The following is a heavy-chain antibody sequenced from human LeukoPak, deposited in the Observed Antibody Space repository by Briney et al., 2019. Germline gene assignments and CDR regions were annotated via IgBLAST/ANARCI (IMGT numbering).Heavy chain of an antibody. Sequence: GGSLRLSCATSGFAFSSYAMSWVRQAPGQGLEWVSGISTTGADAYYADSVKGRLTVSRDNFKNTLYLQMNSLRAEDTAIYYCAKVAAGTLIDVWGQGTTVIVSS. V-gene: IGHV3-23*01. CDR3: AKVAAGTLIDV. D-gene: IGHD1/OR15-1a*01. CDR1: GFAFSSYA. CDR2: ISTTGADA. J-gene: IGHJ6*02.